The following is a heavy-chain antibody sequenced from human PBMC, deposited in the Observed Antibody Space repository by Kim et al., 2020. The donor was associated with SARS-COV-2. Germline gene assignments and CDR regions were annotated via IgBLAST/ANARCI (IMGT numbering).Heavy chain of an antibody. Sequence: AQKLQGRVTMTTDTSTSTAYMELRSLRSDDTAVYYCARVSWRSGSRIDYWGQGTLVTVSS. CDR3: ARVSWRSGSRIDY. V-gene: IGHV1-18*01. D-gene: IGHD3-3*01. J-gene: IGHJ4*02.